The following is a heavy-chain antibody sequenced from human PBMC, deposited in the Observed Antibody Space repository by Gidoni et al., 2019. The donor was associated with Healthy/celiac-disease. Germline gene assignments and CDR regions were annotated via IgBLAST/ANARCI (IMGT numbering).Heavy chain of an antibody. J-gene: IGHJ6*02. V-gene: IGHV1-69*04. CDR3: ATSQGIAAAGPSPYGMDV. Sequence: QVQLAQSGAAVKKPGSSVKVSCKASGGTFSSYAISWVRQAPGQGLEWMGRIIPILGIANYAQKFQGRVTITADKSTSTAYMELSSLRSEDTAVYYCATSQGIAAAGPSPYGMDVWGQGTTVTVSS. CDR2: IIPILGIA. CDR1: GGTFSSYA. D-gene: IGHD6-13*01.